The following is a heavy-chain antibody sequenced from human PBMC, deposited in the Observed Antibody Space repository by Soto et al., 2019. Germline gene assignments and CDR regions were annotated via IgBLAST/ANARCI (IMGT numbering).Heavy chain of an antibody. CDR1: GNSFTSYW. Sequence: GESLKISCKGLGNSFTSYWISWVRQMPGKGLEWMGRIDPSDSYTNYSPSFQGHVTISADKSISTAYLQWSSLKASDTAMYYCARYGSGSAILDYWGQGTLVTVSS. CDR2: IDPSDSYT. V-gene: IGHV5-10-1*01. CDR3: ARYGSGSAILDY. J-gene: IGHJ4*02. D-gene: IGHD3-10*01.